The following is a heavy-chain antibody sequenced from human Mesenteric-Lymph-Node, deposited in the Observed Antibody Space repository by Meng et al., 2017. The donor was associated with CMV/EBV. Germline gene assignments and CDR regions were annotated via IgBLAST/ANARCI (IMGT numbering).Heavy chain of an antibody. CDR1: GGTFSSDT. CDR3: ARDNVNPEGFDP. V-gene: IGHV1-2*06. D-gene: IGHD2/OR15-2a*01. Sequence: QVQLVQSGAEVKKRGSSVTVSCKASGGTFSSDTISWVRQAPVQGLEWMGRIKPNSGVSNSAQNFQGRVTMTRDTSISTAYMELGRLTSDDTAVYYCARDNVNPEGFDPWGQGTLSPSPQ. CDR2: IKPNSGVS. J-gene: IGHJ5*02.